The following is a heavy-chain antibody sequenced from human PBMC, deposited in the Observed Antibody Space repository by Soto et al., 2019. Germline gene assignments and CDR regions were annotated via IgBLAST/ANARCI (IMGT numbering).Heavy chain of an antibody. CDR1: GGSISSGGYY. CDR2: IYYSGST. CDR3: ARDVGWFGEFISYGMDV. Sequence: QVQLQESGPGLVKPSQTLSLTCTVSGGSISSGGYYWSWIRQHPGKGLEWIGYIYYSGSTYYNPSLKRRVTISVDTSKNQFSLKLSSVTAADTAVYYCARDVGWFGEFISYGMDVWGQGTTVTVSS. J-gene: IGHJ6*02. D-gene: IGHD3-10*01. V-gene: IGHV4-31*03.